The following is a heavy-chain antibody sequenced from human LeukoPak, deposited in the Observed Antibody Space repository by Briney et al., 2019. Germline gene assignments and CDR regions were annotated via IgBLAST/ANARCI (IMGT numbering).Heavy chain of an antibody. CDR1: GYSISSGYY. J-gene: IGHJ5*02. V-gene: IGHV4-38-2*01. CDR2: IYHSGST. Sequence: PSETLSLTCAVSGYSISSGYYWGWIRQPPGKGLEWIGSIYHSGSTYYNPSLKSRVTISVDTPKNQFSLKLSSVTAADTAVYYCARGLSYRGWFDPWGQGTLVTVSS. CDR3: ARGLSYRGWFDP. D-gene: IGHD3-10*01.